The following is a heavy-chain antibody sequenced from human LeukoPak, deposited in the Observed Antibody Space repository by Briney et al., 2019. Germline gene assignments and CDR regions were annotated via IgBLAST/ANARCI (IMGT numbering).Heavy chain of an antibody. CDR2: IYYSGNT. Sequence: SETLSLTCTVSGGSISGYYWSWIRQPPGKGLEWIGYIYYSGNTNYNPSLRSRVTISVDTSKNQFSLELTSVTAADTAVHYCARDQLELRDWGQGALVIVSS. J-gene: IGHJ4*02. CDR3: ARDQLELRD. V-gene: IGHV4-59*01. CDR1: GGSISGYY. D-gene: IGHD1-1*01.